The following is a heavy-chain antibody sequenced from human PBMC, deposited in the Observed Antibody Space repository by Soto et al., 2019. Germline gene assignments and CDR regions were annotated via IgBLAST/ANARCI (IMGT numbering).Heavy chain of an antibody. CDR1: GFTFDDYG. D-gene: IGHD1-26*01. CDR2: VNWNGGST. Sequence: EVPLVESGGGVLLPGGSLRLSCAASGFTFDDYGMSWARQAPGKGLEWVSGVNWNGGSTGYADSVKGRFTISRDNAKNSLYLQMNSLRAEDTAFYYCVRGASLNFDYWGQGTLVTVSS. V-gene: IGHV3-20*04. J-gene: IGHJ4*02. CDR3: VRGASLNFDY.